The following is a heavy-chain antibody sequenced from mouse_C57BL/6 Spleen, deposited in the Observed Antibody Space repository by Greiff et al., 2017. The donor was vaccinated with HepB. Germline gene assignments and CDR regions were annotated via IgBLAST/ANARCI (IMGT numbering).Heavy chain of an antibody. CDR2: IDPANGNT. CDR3: ARGYYYGSSLYAMDY. J-gene: IGHJ4*01. CDR1: GFNIKNTY. D-gene: IGHD1-1*01. V-gene: IGHV14-3*01. Sequence: VQLQQSVAELVRPGASVKLSCTASGFNIKNTYMHWVKQRPEQGLEWIGRIDPANGNTKYAPKFQGKATITADTSSNTAYLQLSSLTSEDTTIYYCARGYYYGSSLYAMDYWGQGTSVTVSS.